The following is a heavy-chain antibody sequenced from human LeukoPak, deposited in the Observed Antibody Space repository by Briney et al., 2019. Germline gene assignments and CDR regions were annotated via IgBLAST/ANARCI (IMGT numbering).Heavy chain of an antibody. CDR2: TYYRSKWYN. CDR3: ASSGYYQGYLQH. V-gene: IGHV6-1*01. Sequence: SQTLSLTCAISGDSVSSNSATWDWIRQSPSRGLEWLGRTYYRSKWYNDYAVSVKSRVTINPDTSKNQVSLQLNSVTPEDTAVYYCASSGYYQGYLQHWGQGTLVTVSS. D-gene: IGHD3-22*01. CDR1: GDSVSSNSAT. J-gene: IGHJ1*01.